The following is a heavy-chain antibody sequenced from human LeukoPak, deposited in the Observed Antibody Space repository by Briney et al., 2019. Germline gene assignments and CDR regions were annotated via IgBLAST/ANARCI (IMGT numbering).Heavy chain of an antibody. D-gene: IGHD3-10*01. Sequence: PSETLSLTCTVSGVSISSYSWSWIRQPAGKGLDWIGRIYTSGSTNYNPSLKSRVTMSVDTSKNQFSLKLSSVTAADTAVYYCARDPHGSGPLRRWFDPWGQGTLVTVSS. V-gene: IGHV4-4*07. CDR2: IYTSGST. CDR3: ARDPHGSGPLRRWFDP. J-gene: IGHJ5*02. CDR1: GVSISSYS.